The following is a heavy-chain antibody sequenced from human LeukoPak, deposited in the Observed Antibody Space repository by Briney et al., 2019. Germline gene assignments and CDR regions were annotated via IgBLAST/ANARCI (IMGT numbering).Heavy chain of an antibody. V-gene: IGHV3-7*01. D-gene: IGHD1-26*01. CDR3: ARVDGSRAAFDI. J-gene: IGHJ3*02. CDR1: GFTYSSYW. Sequence: GGALRLSCAASGFTYSSYWMSWVHQAPGKEREDVANIKQDGSEKYYVDSVKGRFTISRDNAKNSLYLQMNSLRAEDTAVYYCARVDGSRAAFDIWGQGTMVTVS. CDR2: IKQDGSEK.